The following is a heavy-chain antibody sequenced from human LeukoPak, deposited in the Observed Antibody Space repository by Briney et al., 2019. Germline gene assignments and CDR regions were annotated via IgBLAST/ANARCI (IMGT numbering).Heavy chain of an antibody. CDR2: INPSGGST. D-gene: IGHD6-13*01. J-gene: IGHJ6*02. CDR1: GYTFTSYY. V-gene: IGHV1-46*01. Sequence: ASVKVSCKASGYTFTSYYMHWVRQAPGQGLEWMGIINPSGGSTSYAQKFQGRVTMTRDTSTSTVYMELSSLRSEDTAVYYCARDDQSAAYSYYGMDVWGQETTVTVSS. CDR3: ARDDQSAAYSYYGMDV.